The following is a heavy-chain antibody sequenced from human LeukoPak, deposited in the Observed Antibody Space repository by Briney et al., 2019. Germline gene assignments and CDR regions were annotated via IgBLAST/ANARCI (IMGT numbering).Heavy chain of an antibody. D-gene: IGHD3-22*01. CDR2: VHDSAGT. CDR3: ASPHYYDSSGSLLGGWFDP. V-gene: IGHV4-59*08. CDR1: GGSINKYY. J-gene: IGHJ5*02. Sequence: SETLSLTCTVSGGSINKYYWSWIRQSPGKGLEWLGYVHDSAGTIYNPSLKSRVTISVGTSKTQFSLKLSSVTAADTAVYYCASPHYYDSSGSLLGGWFDPWGQGTLVTVSS.